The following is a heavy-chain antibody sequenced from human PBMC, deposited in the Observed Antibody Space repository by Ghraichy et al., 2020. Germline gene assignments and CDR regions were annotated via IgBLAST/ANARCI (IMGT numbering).Heavy chain of an antibody. J-gene: IGHJ4*01. CDR2: ISGSGGSP. Sequence: GALRLSCAASGFTFSSYAMSWVRQAPGKGLEWVSAISGSGGSPYYADSVKGRFTLFRDNSKNTQYLQMNRLRAEDTAVYYCAKAMARITPEWWGHGTLVTVSS. CDR1: GFTFSSYA. V-gene: IGHV3-23*01. D-gene: IGHD5-24*01. CDR3: AKAMARITPEW.